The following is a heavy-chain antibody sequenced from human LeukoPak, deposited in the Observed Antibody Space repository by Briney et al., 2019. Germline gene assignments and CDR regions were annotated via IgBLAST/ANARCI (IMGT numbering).Heavy chain of an antibody. J-gene: IGHJ4*02. Sequence: PAGGSLRLSCVVSGFTLSDYGIHWVRQAPGRGLQWVAFIPFDGSHKYYADSVKGRFTISRDNSKNTLYLQMNSLRAEDTAVYYCAKGQQNRWRWLQLRSNMVDYWGQGTLVTVSS. CDR2: IPFDGSHK. V-gene: IGHV3-30*02. D-gene: IGHD5-24*01. CDR3: AKGQQNRWRWLQLRSNMVDY. CDR1: GFTLSDYG.